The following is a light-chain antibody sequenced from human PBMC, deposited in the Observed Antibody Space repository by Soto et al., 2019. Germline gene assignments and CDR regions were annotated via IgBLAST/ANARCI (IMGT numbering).Light chain of an antibody. J-gene: IGLJ1*01. Sequence: QSVLTQPPSVSGAPGQRVTISCTGSSSNIGAGYDVHWYQRPPGTGPKPMIYEVSNRPSGVPDRFSGSKSGNTASLTISGLQAEDEAEYYCSLYTSDSTYVFGTGTK. CDR3: SLYTSDSTYV. CDR1: SSNIGAGYD. V-gene: IGLV1-40*01. CDR2: EVS.